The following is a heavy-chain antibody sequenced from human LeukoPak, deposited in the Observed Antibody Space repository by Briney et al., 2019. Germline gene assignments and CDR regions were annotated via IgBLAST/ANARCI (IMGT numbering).Heavy chain of an antibody. D-gene: IGHD4-17*01. CDR1: GFTFTSYS. V-gene: IGHV3-23*01. CDR3: AKATMTTGSGIHGMDV. J-gene: IGHJ6*02. CDR2: SSASGSST. Sequence: PGGSLRLSCAASGFTFTSYSMSWVRQAPGKGLEWVSASSASGSSTYYADSVKGRFTISRDNSKNTLYPQMNSLRAEDTAIYYCAKATMTTGSGIHGMDVWGQGTTVTVSS.